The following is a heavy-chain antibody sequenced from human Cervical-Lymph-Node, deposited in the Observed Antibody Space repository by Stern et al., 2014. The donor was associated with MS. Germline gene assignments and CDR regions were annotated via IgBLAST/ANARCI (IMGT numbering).Heavy chain of an antibody. D-gene: IGHD1-26*01. CDR3: AKDLGGSYYHYYYGMDV. CDR2: IAPDGSNQ. V-gene: IGHV3-30*18. CDR1: GFTFSSYG. J-gene: IGHJ6*02. Sequence: VQLVESGGGVVQPGRSLRLSCAASGFTFSSYGMHWVRQAPGKGLEWVAVIAPDGSNQYYADSVKGRFTISRDNSKNTLYLQMNSLRAEDTAVYYCAKDLGGSYYHYYYGMDVWGQGTTVTVSS.